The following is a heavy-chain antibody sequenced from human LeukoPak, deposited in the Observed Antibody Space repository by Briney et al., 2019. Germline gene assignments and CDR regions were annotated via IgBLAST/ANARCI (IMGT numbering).Heavy chain of an antibody. Sequence: SETLSLTCNVSGGSISSSSYYWGWIRQPPGKGLEWIGSIYHSGSTYYNPSLKSRVTISKDTSKNQFSLKLSSVTAADTAVYYCARHVSDSSGYYEYYFDYWGQGTLVTVSS. V-gene: IGHV4-39*01. J-gene: IGHJ4*02. CDR1: GGSISSSSYY. D-gene: IGHD3-22*01. CDR2: IYHSGST. CDR3: ARHVSDSSGYYEYYFDY.